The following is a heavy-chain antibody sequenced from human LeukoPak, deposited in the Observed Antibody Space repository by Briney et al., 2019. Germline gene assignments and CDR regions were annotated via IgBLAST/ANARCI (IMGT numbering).Heavy chain of an antibody. CDR2: IYSGGST. CDR3: ARDKGIQPDYYYYGMDV. CDR1: GFTVSSNY. Sequence: PGGSLRLSCAAPGFTVSSNYMSWVRQAPGKGLEWVSVIYSGGSTYYADSVKGRFTISRDNSKNTLYLQMNSLRAEDTAVYYCARDKGIQPDYYYYGMDVWGQGTTVTVSS. D-gene: IGHD1-1*01. J-gene: IGHJ6*02. V-gene: IGHV3-66*02.